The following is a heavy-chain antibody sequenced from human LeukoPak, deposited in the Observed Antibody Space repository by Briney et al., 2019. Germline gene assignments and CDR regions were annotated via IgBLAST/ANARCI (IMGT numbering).Heavy chain of an antibody. J-gene: IGHJ4*02. D-gene: IGHD4-17*01. Sequence: GGSLRLSCAASGFTFSSYAMSWVRQAPGKGLEWVSAISDSGGSTYYADSVKGRFTISRDNSKNTLYLQMNSLRAEDTAVYYCAKRGTVTTFGHCDYWGQGTLVTVSS. CDR2: ISDSGGST. CDR1: GFTFSSYA. V-gene: IGHV3-23*01. CDR3: AKRGTVTTFGHCDY.